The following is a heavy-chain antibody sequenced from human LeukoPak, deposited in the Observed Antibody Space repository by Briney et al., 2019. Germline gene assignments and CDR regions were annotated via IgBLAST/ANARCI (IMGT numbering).Heavy chain of an antibody. V-gene: IGHV1-18*01. CDR3: ARGHSHTAQTPFDY. Sequence: APVKVSCKASGYTFTSYGISWVRQAPGQGLGWMGWISAYNGNTNYAQNLQGRVTMTTDTSTSTAYMELRSLRSDDTAVYYCARGHSHTAQTPFDYWGQGTLVTVSS. D-gene: IGHD5-18*01. CDR2: ISAYNGNT. J-gene: IGHJ4*02. CDR1: GYTFTSYG.